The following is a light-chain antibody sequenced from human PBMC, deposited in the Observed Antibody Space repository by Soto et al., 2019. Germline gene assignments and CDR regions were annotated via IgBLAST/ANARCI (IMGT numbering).Light chain of an antibody. CDR2: AAA. V-gene: IGKV1-39*01. J-gene: IGKJ1*01. Sequence: IEMTQSPSCQSASVGGRGTINYRASQSITTYLNWYQQTSGEAPKLLIYAAARLQTGVPSRFSGSGSGIDYTLTISSLQPEDFAVYFCHQDFNLPWTFGQGTKVDIK. CDR1: QSITTY. CDR3: HQDFNLPWT.